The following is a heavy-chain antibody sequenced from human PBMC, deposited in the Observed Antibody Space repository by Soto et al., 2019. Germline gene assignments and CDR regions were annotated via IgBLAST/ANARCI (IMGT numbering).Heavy chain of an antibody. D-gene: IGHD3-10*01. CDR3: ARVSTSASGSYYTLDY. J-gene: IGHJ4*02. CDR2: GST. CDR1: GDSISSHY. Sequence: PSETLSLTCTVSGDSISSHYWSWIRQPPGKGLEWIGFGSTKYNPSLKSRISISVDTSKNQFSLNLTSATAADTAVYYCARVSTSASGSYYTLDYWGQGTLVTVS. V-gene: IGHV4-59*11.